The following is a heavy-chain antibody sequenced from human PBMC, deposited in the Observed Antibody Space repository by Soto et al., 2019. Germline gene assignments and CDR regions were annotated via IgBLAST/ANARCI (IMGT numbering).Heavy chain of an antibody. D-gene: IGHD6-13*01. CDR2: IYYSGST. Sequence: SETLSLTRTVSGGSISSGGYYWSWIRQHPGKGLEWIGYIYYSGSTYYNPSLKSRVTISVDTSKNQLSLKLSSVTAADTAVYYCARAPLEAEQLVVNYYYYYYMDVWGKGTTVTVSS. V-gene: IGHV4-31*03. CDR1: GGSISSGGYY. J-gene: IGHJ6*03. CDR3: ARAPLEAEQLVVNYYYYYYMDV.